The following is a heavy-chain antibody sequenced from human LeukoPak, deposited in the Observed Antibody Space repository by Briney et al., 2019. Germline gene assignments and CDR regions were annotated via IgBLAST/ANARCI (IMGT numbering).Heavy chain of an antibody. CDR1: GFTFSSYG. CDR2: IRYDGSNK. CDR3: AKDRSLTDTAMVIDY. D-gene: IGHD5-18*01. V-gene: IGHV3-30*02. Sequence: GGSLRLSCAASGFTFSSYGMHWVRPAPGKGLGWVAFIRYDGSNKYYADSVKGRFTISRDNYKNTLYLEMNSLRAEDTAVYYCAKDRSLTDTAMVIDYWGQGTLVTVSS. J-gene: IGHJ4*02.